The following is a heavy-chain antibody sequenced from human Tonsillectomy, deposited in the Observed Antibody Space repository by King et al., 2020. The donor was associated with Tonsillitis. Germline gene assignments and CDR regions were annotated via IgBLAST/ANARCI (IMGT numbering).Heavy chain of an antibody. CDR3: ARSPLYYYDSSGYYLLDY. V-gene: IGHV4-30-4*01. CDR1: GGSISSGDYY. D-gene: IGHD3-22*01. CDR2: IYYSGST. Sequence: VQLQESGPGLVKPSQTLSLTCTVSGGSISSGDYYWSWIRQPPGKGLEWIGYIYYSGSTYYNPSLKSRVTISVDTSKNQFSLKLSSVTAADTAVYYCARSPLYYYDSSGYYLLDYWGQGTLVTVSS. J-gene: IGHJ4*02.